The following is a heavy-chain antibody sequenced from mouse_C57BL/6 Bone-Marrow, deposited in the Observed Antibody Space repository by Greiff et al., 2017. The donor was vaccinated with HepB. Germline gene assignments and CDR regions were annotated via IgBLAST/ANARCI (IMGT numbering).Heavy chain of an antibody. V-gene: IGHV1-12*01. J-gene: IGHJ2*01. CDR3: ARSEAYYYGSSEDYFDY. CDR1: GYTFTSYN. CDR2: IYPGNGDT. Sequence: QVQLQQSGAELVRPGASVKMSCKASGYTFTSYNMHWVKQTPRQGLEWIGAIYPGNGDTSYNQKFKGKATLTVDKSSSTAYMQLSSLTSEDSAVYFCARSEAYYYGSSEDYFDYWGQGTTLTVSS. D-gene: IGHD1-1*01.